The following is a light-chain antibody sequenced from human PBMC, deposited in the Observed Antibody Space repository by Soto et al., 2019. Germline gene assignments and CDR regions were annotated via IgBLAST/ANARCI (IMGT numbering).Light chain of an antibody. CDR2: DV. J-gene: IGLJ7*01. Sequence: QSVLTQPASVSGWPGQSITIYCTGSTRDVGGYNYVSWYQLSPGKAPKLLIYDVDRPSGVSNRFSGSKSGNTASLTISGLQAEDEADYYCNSYTNSGTVVFGGGTQLTVL. CDR3: NSYTNSGTVV. CDR1: TRDVGGYNY. V-gene: IGLV2-14*01.